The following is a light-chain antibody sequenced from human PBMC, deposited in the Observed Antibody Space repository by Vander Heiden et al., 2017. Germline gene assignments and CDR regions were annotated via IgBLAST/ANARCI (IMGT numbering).Light chain of an antibody. Sequence: EVVLTHSPATLSLSPGERATPTCSASQSVSSYLAWYQQKPGQAPRLLLYDASTRAAGVPARFSGSGSGTDFTLTISSLEPEDFAVYYCQQRYNWPPLTFGGGTKVEIK. V-gene: IGKV3-11*01. J-gene: IGKJ4*01. CDR1: QSVSSY. CDR3: QQRYNWPPLT. CDR2: DAS.